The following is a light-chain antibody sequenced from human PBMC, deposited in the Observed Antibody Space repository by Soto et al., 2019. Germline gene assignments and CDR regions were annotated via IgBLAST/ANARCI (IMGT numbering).Light chain of an antibody. CDR1: SSDVGGYNL. CDR2: EGI. CDR3: ASYARAKYV. Sequence: QSALNQPASVSGSPGQSITISCTGTSSDVGGYNLVSWYQQHPGKAPKLMIYEGIKRPSGVSDRFSGSKSGNTASLTISGLQAADEADYYCASYARAKYVFGTGTKLTVL. J-gene: IGLJ1*01. V-gene: IGLV2-23*01.